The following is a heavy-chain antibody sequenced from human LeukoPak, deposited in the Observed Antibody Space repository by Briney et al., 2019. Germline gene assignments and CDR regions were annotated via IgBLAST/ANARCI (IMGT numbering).Heavy chain of an antibody. V-gene: IGHV3-21*04. CDR1: GFAFSSYS. CDR3: AKLRIPSGAAAGNYYFDY. D-gene: IGHD6-13*01. J-gene: IGHJ4*02. Sequence: PGGSLRLSCAASGFAFSSYSMNWVRQAPGKGLEWVSSISSSSSYIYYADSVKGRFTISRDNSKNTLYLQMNSLRAEDTAVYYCAKLRIPSGAAAGNYYFDYWGQGTLVTVSS. CDR2: ISSSSSYI.